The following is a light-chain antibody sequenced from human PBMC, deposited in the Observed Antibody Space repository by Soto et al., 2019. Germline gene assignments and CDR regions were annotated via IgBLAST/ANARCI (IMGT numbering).Light chain of an antibody. CDR2: DAS. V-gene: IGKV3-20*01. Sequence: EVVMTQSPAILSVSPGERASLSCRASQSVTTYLAWYQQKPGQAPRLLIYDASDRATGIPARFSGSGSGTDFTLTISRLEPEDFAVYYCHHYGSSPLTFGQGTRLEI. CDR3: HHYGSSPLT. J-gene: IGKJ5*01. CDR1: QSVTTY.